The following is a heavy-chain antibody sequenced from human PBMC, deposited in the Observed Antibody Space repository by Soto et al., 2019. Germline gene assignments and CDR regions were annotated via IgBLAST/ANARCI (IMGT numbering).Heavy chain of an antibody. V-gene: IGHV3-30*18. CDR3: GKDTLDCSGGDCPLYYYYGMDV. D-gene: IGHD2-21*02. CDR1: GFAFRSYG. CDR2: ISNDGNKK. Sequence: QVQLVESGGGVVQPGRSLTLSCATSGFAFRSYGMHWVRQAPGKGLEWLAVISNDGNKKLFADSMKGRLTLSRDNARNTVYHQINNLRDEDTAVYFCGKDTLDCSGGDCPLYYYYGMDVWGQGTTVAVSS. J-gene: IGHJ6*02.